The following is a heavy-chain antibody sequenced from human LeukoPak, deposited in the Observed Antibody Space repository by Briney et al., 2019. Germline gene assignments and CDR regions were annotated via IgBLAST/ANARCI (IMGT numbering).Heavy chain of an antibody. CDR2: ISYDGSNK. CDR1: GFTFSSYG. CDR3: AKGLYYYDSSGYSTLGAFDI. V-gene: IGHV3-30*18. Sequence: GSLRLSCAASGFTFSSYGMHWVRQAPGKGLEWVAVISYDGSNKYYADSVKGRFTISRDNSKNTLYLQMNSLRAEDTAVYYCAKGLYYYDSSGYSTLGAFDIWGQGTMVTVSS. D-gene: IGHD3-22*01. J-gene: IGHJ3*02.